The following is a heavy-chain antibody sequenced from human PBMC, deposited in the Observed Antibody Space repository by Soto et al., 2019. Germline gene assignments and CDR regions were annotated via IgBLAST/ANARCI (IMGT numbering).Heavy chain of an antibody. D-gene: IGHD3-10*01. CDR1: GDTFSVYS. Sequence: QVQLVQSGAEVKKPGSSVKVSCKASGDTFSVYSINWVRQAPGLGLEWMGRINPILRMSNYAQRFQGRVTMTADKSTSTAYMELSSLRSADTAMYYCASSYGSGYRAFDYWGQGALVTVSS. J-gene: IGHJ4*02. CDR3: ASSYGSGYRAFDY. CDR2: INPILRMS. V-gene: IGHV1-69*02.